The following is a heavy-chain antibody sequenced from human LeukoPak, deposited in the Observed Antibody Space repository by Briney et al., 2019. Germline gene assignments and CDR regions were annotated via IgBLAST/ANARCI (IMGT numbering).Heavy chain of an antibody. J-gene: IGHJ4*02. CDR1: GFTFSNYA. Sequence: GGYLRISCAASGFTFSNYALSWVRQAPGKGLEWVSGIRDNGDNTYYADSVKGRFTISRDNSKNTLYLHMNSLSAEDTALYFCAKARGYSSSSSFDYWGQGTLVAVSS. D-gene: IGHD6-13*01. V-gene: IGHV3-23*01. CDR2: IRDNGDNT. CDR3: AKARGYSSSSSFDY.